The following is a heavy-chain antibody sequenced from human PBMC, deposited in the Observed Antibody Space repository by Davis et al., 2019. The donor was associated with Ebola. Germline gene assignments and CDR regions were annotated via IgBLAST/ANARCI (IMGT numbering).Heavy chain of an antibody. CDR1: GFTFSSYW. CDR2: IKSDGSST. J-gene: IGHJ4*02. Sequence: PGGSLRLSCAASGFTFSSYWMHWVRLAPGKGLVWVSRIKSDGSSTNYADSVKGRFTISRDNSKNMLYLQLNSLRAEDTAVYYCAKGVTGVTATKPDYWGQGTLVTVSS. D-gene: IGHD2-21*02. CDR3: AKGVTGVTATKPDY. V-gene: IGHV3-74*01.